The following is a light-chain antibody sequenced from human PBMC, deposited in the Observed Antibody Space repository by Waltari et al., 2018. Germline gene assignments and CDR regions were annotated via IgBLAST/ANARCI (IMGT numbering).Light chain of an antibody. CDR3: GTWDSSLSGAV. Sequence: QSVLTQPPSLSPSPGQRFTTSCTGRRSNTGNNYVYCFRQFPGTAPKLLMFENTERPSGIPGRFSGSKSGTSATLDITGRQAGDEADYCCGTWDSSLSGAVFGGGTHLTVL. CDR1: RSNTGNNY. V-gene: IGLV1-51*02. CDR2: ENT. J-gene: IGLJ7*01.